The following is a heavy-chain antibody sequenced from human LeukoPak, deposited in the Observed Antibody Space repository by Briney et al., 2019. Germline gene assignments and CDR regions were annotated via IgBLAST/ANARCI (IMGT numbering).Heavy chain of an antibody. V-gene: IGHV1-2*02. CDR1: GYTFTGYY. CDR2: INPNSGGT. D-gene: IGHD3-9*01. CDR3: ARSDYDILTGYYNWFDP. Sequence: ASVTVSFKASGYTFTGYYMHWVRKAPGQGLEWMGWINPNSGGTNYAQKFQGRVTMTRDTSISTAYMELSRLRSDDTAMYYCARSDYDILTGYYNWFDPWGQGTLVTVSS. J-gene: IGHJ5*02.